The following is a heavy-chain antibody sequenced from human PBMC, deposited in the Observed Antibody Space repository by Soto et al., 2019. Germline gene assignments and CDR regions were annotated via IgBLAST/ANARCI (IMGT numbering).Heavy chain of an antibody. D-gene: IGHD6-13*01. CDR1: GFTFSTYG. V-gene: IGHV3-30*18. Sequence: GGSLRLSCAASGFTFSTYGMHWVRQAPGKVLEWVAAMSYDGTKEYYVDSVKGRFTISRDNSRNTLFLQLNSLRAEDTAVYYCAKEYGSTWIDHWGQGTLVTVSS. CDR2: MSYDGTKE. J-gene: IGHJ4*02. CDR3: AKEYGSTWIDH.